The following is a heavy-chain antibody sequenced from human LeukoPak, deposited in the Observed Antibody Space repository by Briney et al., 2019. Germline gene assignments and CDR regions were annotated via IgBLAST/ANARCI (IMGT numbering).Heavy chain of an antibody. V-gene: IGHV3-23*01. CDR3: AKESLVVIESYFDN. D-gene: IGHD3-22*01. J-gene: IGHJ4*02. CDR1: GFTFGSHA. Sequence: PGGSLRLSCEASGFTFGSHAMYWVRQAPGKGLEWVAGIFGSGGSPHYADSVKGRFTMSRDNSKNTLYLQMNSLRDEDTAEYFCAKESLVVIESYFDNWGQGTLVLVSS. CDR2: IFGSGGSP.